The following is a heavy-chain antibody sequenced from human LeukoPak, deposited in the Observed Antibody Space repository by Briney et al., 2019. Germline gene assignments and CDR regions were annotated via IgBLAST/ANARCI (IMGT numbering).Heavy chain of an antibody. CDR2: ISAYNSNT. J-gene: IGHJ4*02. D-gene: IGHD3-10*01. CDR1: GYTFSSHG. Sequence: GASVKVSCKASGYTFSSHGINWVRQAPGQGLEWMGWISAYNSNTNYAQNLQGRVTMTTDTSTSTAYMELRSLRSDDTAVYYCARGHATEYFYGSGSPHFDYWGQGTLVTVSS. CDR3: ARGHATEYFYGSGSPHFDY. V-gene: IGHV1-18*01.